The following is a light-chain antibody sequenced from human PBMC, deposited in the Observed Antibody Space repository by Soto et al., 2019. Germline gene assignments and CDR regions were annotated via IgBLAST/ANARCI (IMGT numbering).Light chain of an antibody. CDR1: QSVSTY. CDR3: QHRRNWPWT. CDR2: DAS. J-gene: IGKJ1*01. Sequence: EIVLTQSPATLSLSPGERATLSCRASQSVSTYLGWYQQKPGQAPRLLIYDASNRATGIPGRFSGSGSGTDFTLTISSLEPEDLAVYYCQHRRNWPWTFGQWTKVEVK. V-gene: IGKV3-11*01.